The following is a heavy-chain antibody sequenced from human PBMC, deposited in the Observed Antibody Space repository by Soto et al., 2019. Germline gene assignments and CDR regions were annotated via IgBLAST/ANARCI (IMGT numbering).Heavy chain of an antibody. V-gene: IGHV1-18*01. CDR3: ARVQLREAYYSGSGAFQYYGMDV. Sequence: ASVRVSCKPSGGTFSKYGITWVRQAPGQGLEWKGWISVYNGNTNYAQKLQGRITLTTDTSTRVAYMELRSLRSDDTAVYYCARVQLREAYYSGSGAFQYYGMDVWGQGTTVTVSS. CDR1: GGTFSKYG. J-gene: IGHJ6*02. D-gene: IGHD3-10*01. CDR2: ISVYNGNT.